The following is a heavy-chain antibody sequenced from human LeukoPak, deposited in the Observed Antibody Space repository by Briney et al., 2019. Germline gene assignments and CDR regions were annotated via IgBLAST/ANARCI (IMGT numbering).Heavy chain of an antibody. Sequence: ASVKVSCKASGYTFTSYYMHWVRQAPGQGLEWMGIINPSGGSTSYAQKFQGRVTMTRNTSISTAYMELSSLRSEDTAVYYCARGTYYGQPPEYWGQGTLVTVSS. CDR2: INPSGGST. V-gene: IGHV1-46*01. D-gene: IGHD3-10*01. CDR3: ARGTYYGQPPEY. J-gene: IGHJ4*02. CDR1: GYTFTSYY.